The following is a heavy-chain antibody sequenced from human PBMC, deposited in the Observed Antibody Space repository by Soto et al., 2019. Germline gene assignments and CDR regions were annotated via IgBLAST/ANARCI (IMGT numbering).Heavy chain of an antibody. CDR1: GFTCSSYD. V-gene: IGHV3-23*01. CDR3: AKATATGGGAFDI. CDR2: ILAGGST. D-gene: IGHD2-8*02. J-gene: IGHJ3*02. Sequence: GSLILSCAASGFTCSSYDMSLVGRAPGKGLEWVSTILAGGSTYYADSVKGRLTISRDNSKNTVYLQMNSLTAGDTAVYYCAKATATGGGAFDICGQGTMVTVSS.